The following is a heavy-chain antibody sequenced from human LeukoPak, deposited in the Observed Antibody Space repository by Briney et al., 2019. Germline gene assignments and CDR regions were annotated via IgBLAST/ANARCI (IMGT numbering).Heavy chain of an antibody. Sequence: GRSLRLSCAASGFTFDDYAMHWVRQAPGKGLEWVSGISWNSGSIGYADSVKGRFTISRDNAKNSLYLQMNSLRAEDTALYYCAKDQSYIYYYGMDVWGQGTTVTVSS. J-gene: IGHJ6*02. CDR1: GFTFDDYA. CDR3: AKDQSYIYYYGMDV. V-gene: IGHV3-9*01. D-gene: IGHD1-26*01. CDR2: ISWNSGSI.